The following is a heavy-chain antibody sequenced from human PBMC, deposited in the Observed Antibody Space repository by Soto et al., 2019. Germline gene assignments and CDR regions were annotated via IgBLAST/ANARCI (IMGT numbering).Heavy chain of an antibody. J-gene: IGHJ5*02. D-gene: IGHD2-8*01. CDR2: IILALGTP. CDR1: GDSFTNYA. CDR3: GRYCTNTKCRGGYYLDL. V-gene: IGHV1-69*01. Sequence: QVLLVQSGAEMKQPGSSVSVSCKASGDSFTNYAFTWVRQAPGQGPEWLGGIILALGTPHYSQRFQGRLTIAADESSSTVSMEWARLRLDEAAVYYCGRYCTNTKCRGGYYLDLWGQGTLLTVSS.